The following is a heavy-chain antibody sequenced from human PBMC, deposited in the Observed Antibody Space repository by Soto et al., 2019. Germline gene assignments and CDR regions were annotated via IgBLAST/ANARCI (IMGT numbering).Heavy chain of an antibody. V-gene: IGHV1-18*01. CDR1: GYTFTSYA. Sequence: ASVKVSCKASGYTFTSYAMHWVRQAPGQRLEWMGWISAYNGNTNYAQKLQGRATMTTDTSTSTAYMELRSLRSDDTAVYYCARNYYDSSGYFYRLIGGAVDALDIWGQGTMVTVSS. CDR3: ARNYYDSSGYFYRLIGGAVDALDI. J-gene: IGHJ3*02. D-gene: IGHD3-22*01. CDR2: ISAYNGNT.